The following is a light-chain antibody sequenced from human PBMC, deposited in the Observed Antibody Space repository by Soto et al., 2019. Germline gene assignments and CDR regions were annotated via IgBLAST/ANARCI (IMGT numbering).Light chain of an antibody. Sequence: EIEMTQSPATLSVSPGETATLSCRASQSVRSNLAWYQQKPGQAPRLLIYGASSRATGIPDRFSGSGSGTEFILTVSRLQSEDFAVYYCQQYNEWPFTFGPGTKVDI. V-gene: IGKV3D-15*01. J-gene: IGKJ3*01. CDR1: QSVRSN. CDR3: QQYNEWPFT. CDR2: GAS.